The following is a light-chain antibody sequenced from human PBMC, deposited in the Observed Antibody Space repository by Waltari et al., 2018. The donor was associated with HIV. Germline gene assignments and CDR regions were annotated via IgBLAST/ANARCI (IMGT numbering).Light chain of an antibody. J-gene: IGLJ1*01. Sequence: QSVLTQPPSASGTPGQTVTISGSGSSSNIGNDNVSWYQQLPGMTPKLLIYKNYQRPSGVPDRFAGSKSGTSASLAISGLRSEDEADYYCVGWDGSLSGYVFGAGTKVTVL. CDR2: KNY. CDR1: SSNIGNDN. V-gene: IGLV1-47*01. CDR3: VGWDGSLSGYV.